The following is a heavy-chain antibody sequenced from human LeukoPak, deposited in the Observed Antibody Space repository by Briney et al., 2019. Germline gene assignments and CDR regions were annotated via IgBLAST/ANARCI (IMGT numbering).Heavy chain of an antibody. Sequence: GGSLRLSCAASGFTFSSYGMHWVRQAPGKGLEWVAFIRYDGSNKYYADSVKGRFTISRDNSKNTLYLQMNSLRAEDTAVYYCAKSLVGIVATSPYYFDYWGQGTLVTVSS. CDR3: AKSLVGIVATSPYYFDY. CDR2: IRYDGSNK. V-gene: IGHV3-30*02. J-gene: IGHJ4*02. D-gene: IGHD5-12*01. CDR1: GFTFSSYG.